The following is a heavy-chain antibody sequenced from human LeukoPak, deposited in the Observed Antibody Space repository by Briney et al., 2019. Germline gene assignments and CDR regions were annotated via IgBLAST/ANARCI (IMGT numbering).Heavy chain of an antibody. D-gene: IGHD2/OR15-2a*01. CDR2: NYYSGST. V-gene: IGHV4-59*08. Sequence: SETLSLTCTVSFGSINSYYWSWIRQPPGKGLGWIGYNYYSGSTNYNPSLKSRVTISVDTSKNQFSPKLSSVTAADTAIYYCARGTRINYFDDWGQGTLVTVSS. J-gene: IGHJ4*02. CDR3: ARGTRINYFDD. CDR1: FGSINSYY.